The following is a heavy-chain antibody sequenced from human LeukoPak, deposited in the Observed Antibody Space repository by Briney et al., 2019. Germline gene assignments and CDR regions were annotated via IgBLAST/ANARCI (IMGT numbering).Heavy chain of an antibody. CDR2: ISSSSSYI. D-gene: IGHD3-22*01. CDR3: ARDYYDSSGYYHTYYYYYMDV. J-gene: IGHJ6*03. V-gene: IGHV3-21*01. Sequence: GGSLRLSCAASGFTVSSNYMSWVRQAPGKGLEWVSSISSSSSYIYYADSVKGRFTISRDNAKNSLYLQMNSLRAEDTAVYYCARDYYDSSGYYHTYYYYYMDVWGKGTTVTVSS. CDR1: GFTVSSNY.